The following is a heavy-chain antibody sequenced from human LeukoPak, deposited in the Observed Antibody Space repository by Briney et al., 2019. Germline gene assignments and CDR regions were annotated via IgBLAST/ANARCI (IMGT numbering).Heavy chain of an antibody. CDR3: ARDFGAGWEEPKYSFDY. Sequence: PGRSLRLSCAASGFTFSSYPLHWVRQVPGKGLEWVAVISYDGSKKYYAASVKGRFTISRDNSKNTLYLQMNSLKPEDTAVYYCARDFGAGWEEPKYSFDYWGQGILVTVSS. V-gene: IGHV3-30-3*01. CDR1: GFTFSSYP. J-gene: IGHJ4*02. D-gene: IGHD3-10*01. CDR2: ISYDGSKK.